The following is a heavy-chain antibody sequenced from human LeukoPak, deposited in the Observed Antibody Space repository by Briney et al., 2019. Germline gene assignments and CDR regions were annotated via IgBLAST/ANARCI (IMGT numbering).Heavy chain of an antibody. J-gene: IGHJ4*02. CDR1: GGSISSSNW. Sequence: SGTLSLTCAVSGGSISSSNWWSWVRQPPGKGLEWIGEIYHSGSTNYNPFLKSRVTISVGKSKNQFSLKLSSVTAADTAVYYCARSSSSWIFDYWGQGTLVTVSS. CDR2: IYHSGST. D-gene: IGHD6-13*01. CDR3: ARSSSSWIFDY. V-gene: IGHV4-4*02.